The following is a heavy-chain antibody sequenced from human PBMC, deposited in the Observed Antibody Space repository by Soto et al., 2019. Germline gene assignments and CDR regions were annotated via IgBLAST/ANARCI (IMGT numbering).Heavy chain of an antibody. Sequence: SVKVSCKASGGTFSSYAISWVRQAPGQGLEWMGGIIPIFGTANYAQKFQGRVTITADESTSTAYMELSSRRSEDTAVYYCARDRAGYCSGGSCYFFPGDYWGQGTLVTVSS. V-gene: IGHV1-69*13. CDR3: ARDRAGYCSGGSCYFFPGDY. J-gene: IGHJ4*02. D-gene: IGHD2-15*01. CDR1: GGTFSSYA. CDR2: IIPIFGTA.